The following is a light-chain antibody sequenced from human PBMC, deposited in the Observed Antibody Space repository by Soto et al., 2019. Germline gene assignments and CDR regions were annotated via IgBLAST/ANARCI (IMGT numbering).Light chain of an antibody. J-gene: IGKJ4*01. CDR3: LQDYSYPGT. Sequence: AIQMTQSPSSLSASVGDRVTITCRASQGIRNDVAWYQQKPGKAPKLLIYGASSLQSGVPSRFSGSGSGTDFTLTISSLQTEDFATYYCLQDYSYPGTFGGGTKVDIK. CDR2: GAS. CDR1: QGIRND. V-gene: IGKV1-6*01.